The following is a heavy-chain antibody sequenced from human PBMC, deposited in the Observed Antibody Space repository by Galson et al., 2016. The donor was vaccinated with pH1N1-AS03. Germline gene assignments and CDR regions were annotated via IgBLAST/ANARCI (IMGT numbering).Heavy chain of an antibody. D-gene: IGHD3-3*01. Sequence: SLRLSCAASGFTFTSYEMNWVRQAPGKGLEWVSYISTRGSTIYYTESVKGRFTVSRDNAKNSLYLQMSSLTAEDTAVYYCAREGVTIFGVVISEDAFDIWGHGTMVTVSS. CDR2: ISTRGSTI. CDR1: GFTFTSYE. J-gene: IGHJ3*02. CDR3: AREGVTIFGVVISEDAFDI. V-gene: IGHV3-48*03.